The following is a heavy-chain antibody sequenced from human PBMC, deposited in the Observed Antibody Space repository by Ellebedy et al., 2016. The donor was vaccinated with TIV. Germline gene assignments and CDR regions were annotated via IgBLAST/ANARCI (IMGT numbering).Heavy chain of an antibody. CDR3: AKALPDIVATSYAFDI. CDR1: GFTFMNYA. J-gene: IGHJ3*02. V-gene: IGHV3-23*01. Sequence: GESLKISCAASGFTFMNYAVSWVRQAPGKGLEWVSTISGSAGMTYYADSVKGRFTISRDNSKNTLYLQMNSLRAEDTAVYYCAKALPDIVATSYAFDIWGQGTMVTVSS. CDR2: ISGSAGMT. D-gene: IGHD5-12*01.